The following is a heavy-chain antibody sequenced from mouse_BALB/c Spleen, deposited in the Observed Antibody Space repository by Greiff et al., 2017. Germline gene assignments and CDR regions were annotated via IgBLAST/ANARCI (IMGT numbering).Heavy chain of an antibody. Sequence: EVQVVESGGGLVQPGGSRKLSCAASGFTFSSFGMHWVRQAPEKGLEWVAYISSGSSTIYYADTVKGRFTISRDNPKNTLFLQITSLRSEDTAMYYCARSYYDLHAMDYWGQGTSVTVSS. CDR2: ISSGSSTI. CDR1: GFTFSSFG. D-gene: IGHD2-4*01. CDR3: ARSYYDLHAMDY. V-gene: IGHV5-17*02. J-gene: IGHJ4*01.